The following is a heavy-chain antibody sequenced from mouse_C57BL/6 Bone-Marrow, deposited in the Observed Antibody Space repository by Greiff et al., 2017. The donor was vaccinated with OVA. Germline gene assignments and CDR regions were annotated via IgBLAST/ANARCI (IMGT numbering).Heavy chain of an antibody. Sequence: VQLKESGPGLVQPSQSLSITCTVSGFSFTSYGVHWVRQSPGKGLEWLGVIWSGGSTDYNAAFISRLSISKDNSKSQVFFKMNSLQADDTAIYYCARENYYDQRTWFAYWGQGTLVTVSA. CDR3: ARENYYDQRTWFAY. CDR2: IWSGGST. CDR1: GFSFTSYG. D-gene: IGHD2-4*01. V-gene: IGHV2-2*01. J-gene: IGHJ3*01.